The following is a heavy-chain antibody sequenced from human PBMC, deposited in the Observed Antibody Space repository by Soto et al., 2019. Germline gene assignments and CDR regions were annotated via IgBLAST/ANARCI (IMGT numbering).Heavy chain of an antibody. CDR3: ARHPERIAQIGWFDP. V-gene: IGHV3-48*01. CDR2: ISSSSSTI. D-gene: IGHD6-13*01. Sequence: PGGSIRLSWAASGFTFRSYSRNWVRQAPGKGLEWVSYISSSSSTIYYADSVKGRFTISRDNAKNSLYLQMNSLRAEDTAVYYCARHPERIAQIGWFDPWGQGTLVTVSS. CDR1: GFTFRSYS. J-gene: IGHJ5*02.